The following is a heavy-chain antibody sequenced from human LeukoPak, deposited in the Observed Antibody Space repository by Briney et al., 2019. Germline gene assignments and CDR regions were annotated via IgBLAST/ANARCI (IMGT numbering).Heavy chain of an antibody. V-gene: IGHV2-5*02. CDR1: GFSFSISGVG. D-gene: IGHD3-10*01. J-gene: IGHJ3*02. Sequence: SGPTLVKPTQTLTLTCTFSGFSFSISGVGVGWIRQPPGKALEWLALIYWDDDKRYSPSLKSRLAITKDTSKSHVVLTTANMDPVDTATYYCAHTYYYGSGGVDAFDMWGQGTMVTVSS. CDR2: IYWDDDK. CDR3: AHTYYYGSGGVDAFDM.